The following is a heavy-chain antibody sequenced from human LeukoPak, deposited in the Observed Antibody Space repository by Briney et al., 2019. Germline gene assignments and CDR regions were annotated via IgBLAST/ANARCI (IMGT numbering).Heavy chain of an antibody. CDR3: ARDGYQM. Sequence: RASVKVSCKTSGYTFTDYSMHWVRQAPGQGLEWMGRINPYSGVTDYAQKFKGRVTMTRDTSISTAYMELSRPRFDDTAVYYCARDGYQMWGQGTLVTVSS. CDR2: INPYSGVT. CDR1: GYTFTDYS. V-gene: IGHV1-2*06. D-gene: IGHD2-2*01. J-gene: IGHJ1*01.